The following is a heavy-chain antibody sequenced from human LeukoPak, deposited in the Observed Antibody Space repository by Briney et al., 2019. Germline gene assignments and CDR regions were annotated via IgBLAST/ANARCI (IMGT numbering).Heavy chain of an antibody. CDR1: GGSFGLYH. J-gene: IGHJ5*02. CDR3: ARDRAAGSDWLDP. D-gene: IGHD3-10*01. Sequence: SETLSLTCTVSGGSFGLYHWSWIRQPPGKGLEWTGYIFYNGSTKYNISLKSRLTISIDTSKNQFSLKLTSVTAADTAVYYCARDRAAGSDWLDPWGQGALVTVSS. CDR2: IFYNGST. V-gene: IGHV4-59*01.